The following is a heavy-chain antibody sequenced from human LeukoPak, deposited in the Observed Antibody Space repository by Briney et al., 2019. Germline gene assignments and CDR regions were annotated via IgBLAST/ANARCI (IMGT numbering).Heavy chain of an antibody. CDR2: ISCDGSST. Sequence: PGGSVRLSCPASGFTFRNYWMHWVRQTPGKGRVWVSRISCDGSSTTYADSVKGRFTISRDNAKNTLYLQMNNLRAEDTAMYYCARDQRVTGRPDIDYWGQGTLVIVSS. J-gene: IGHJ4*02. CDR1: GFTFRNYW. V-gene: IGHV3-74*03. CDR3: ARDQRVTGRPDIDY. D-gene: IGHD6-6*01.